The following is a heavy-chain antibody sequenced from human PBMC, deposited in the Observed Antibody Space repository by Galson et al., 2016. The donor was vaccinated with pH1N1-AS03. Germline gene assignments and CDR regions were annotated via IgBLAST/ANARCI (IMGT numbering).Heavy chain of an antibody. CDR1: GFTFSNSD. J-gene: IGHJ4*02. D-gene: IGHD3-22*01. Sequence: RLSCAASGFTFSNSDMNWVRQAPGKGLEWVGRIKSKSEGGTTNYATPVKGRFTISRDDSKNTLFLQMNSLKTADTALYYCTADLDYYDSSSFYSDFDSWGQGTLATVSS. CDR3: TADLDYYDSSSFYSDFDS. CDR2: IKSKSEGGTT. V-gene: IGHV3-15*01.